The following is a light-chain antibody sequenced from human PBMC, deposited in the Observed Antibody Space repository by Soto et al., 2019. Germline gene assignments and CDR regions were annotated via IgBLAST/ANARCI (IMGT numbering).Light chain of an antibody. CDR2: GAS. J-gene: IGKJ2*01. Sequence: EIVLTQSPGTLSLSPGEIGTLSCRASQSVSSTYLAWYQQKPGQAPRLLIYGASSRATGIPDRFSGSGSGTDFTLTISRLEPEDFAVYYCQQYGSSPYTFGQGTKLEIK. V-gene: IGKV3-20*01. CDR1: QSVSSTY. CDR3: QQYGSSPYT.